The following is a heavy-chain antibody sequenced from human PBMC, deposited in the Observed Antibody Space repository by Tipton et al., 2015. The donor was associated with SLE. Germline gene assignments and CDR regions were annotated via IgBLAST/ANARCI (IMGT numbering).Heavy chain of an antibody. D-gene: IGHD1-7*01. CDR3: ARSLPATTDYFDY. CDR1: GFTFRRYW. V-gene: IGHV3-7*01. J-gene: IGHJ4*02. Sequence: SLRLSCVVSGFTFRRYWMSWIRQAPGKGLEWVTNIHQDGNEKYYVDSVKGRSTVSRDNAKNSLYLQMNSLRAEDTAIYYCARSLPATTDYFDYWGQGTLVTVSS. CDR2: IHQDGNEK.